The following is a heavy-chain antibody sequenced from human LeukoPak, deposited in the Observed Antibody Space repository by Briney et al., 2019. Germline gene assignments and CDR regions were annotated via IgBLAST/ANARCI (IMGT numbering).Heavy chain of an antibody. Sequence: PGGSLRLSCAASGFTFSSYGMHWVRQAPGKGLEWVAFIRYDGSNKYYADSVKGRFTISRDNSKNTLYLQMNSLRAEDTAVYYCARVELNRGHDAFDIWGQGTMVTVSS. V-gene: IGHV3-30*02. D-gene: IGHD1-26*01. CDR1: GFTFSSYG. CDR2: IRYDGSNK. CDR3: ARVELNRGHDAFDI. J-gene: IGHJ3*02.